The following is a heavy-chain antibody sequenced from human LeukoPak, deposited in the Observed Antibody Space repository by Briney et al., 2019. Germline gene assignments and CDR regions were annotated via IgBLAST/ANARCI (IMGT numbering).Heavy chain of an antibody. CDR3: ARDMEMATISGFDY. V-gene: IGHV3-74*03. Sequence: GGSLRLSCAASGFTFNTYWMHWVRQAPGKGLVWVSRINGDGSSTTYADSVKGRFTISRDNAKNTLYLQMNSLRAEDTAVYYCARDMEMATISGFDYWGQGTLATVSS. D-gene: IGHD5-24*01. CDR1: GFTFNTYW. J-gene: IGHJ4*02. CDR2: INGDGSST.